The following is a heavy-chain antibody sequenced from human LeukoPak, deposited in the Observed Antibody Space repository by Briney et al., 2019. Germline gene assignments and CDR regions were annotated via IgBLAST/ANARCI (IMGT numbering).Heavy chain of an antibody. CDR3: ARGPYSSGSSADY. V-gene: IGHV3-11*06. CDR1: GFTFSDYY. Sequence: GGSLRLSCAASGFTFSDYYMSWIRQAPGKGLEWVSYISSSDTYTNYADSVKGRFTISRDNAKNSPYLQMNSLRAEDTAVYYCARGPYSSGSSADYWGQGTLATVSS. CDR2: ISSSDTYT. D-gene: IGHD6-19*01. J-gene: IGHJ4*02.